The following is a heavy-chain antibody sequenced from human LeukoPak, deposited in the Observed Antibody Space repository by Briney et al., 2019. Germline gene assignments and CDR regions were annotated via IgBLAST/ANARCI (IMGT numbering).Heavy chain of an antibody. J-gene: IGHJ4*02. CDR3: ARLDYGDYGNY. D-gene: IGHD4-17*01. CDR1: GGSFSGYY. V-gene: IGHV4-34*01. Sequence: PSETLSLTCAVYGGSFSGYYWSWIRQPPGKGLGWIGEINHSGSTNYNPSLKSRVTISVDTSKNQFSLKLSSVTAADTAVYYCARLDYGDYGNYWGQGTLVTVSS. CDR2: INHSGST.